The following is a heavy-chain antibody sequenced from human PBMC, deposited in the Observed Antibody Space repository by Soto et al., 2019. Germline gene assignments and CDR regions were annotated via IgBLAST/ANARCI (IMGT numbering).Heavy chain of an antibody. Sequence: GGSLRLSCAASGFTFSSYEMNCVRQAPGKGLEWVSYISSSGSTMYYADSVKGRFTISRDNAKNSLYLQMNSLRAEDTAVYYCARVTIAASGLDHWGQGTLVTVSS. CDR3: ARVTIAASGLDH. CDR1: GFTFSSYE. V-gene: IGHV3-48*03. CDR2: ISSSGSTM. D-gene: IGHD6-13*01. J-gene: IGHJ4*02.